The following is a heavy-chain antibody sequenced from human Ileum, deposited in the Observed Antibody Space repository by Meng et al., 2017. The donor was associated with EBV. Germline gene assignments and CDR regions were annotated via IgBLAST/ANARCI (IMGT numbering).Heavy chain of an antibody. J-gene: IGHJ4*02. D-gene: IGHD6-13*01. CDR2: INHSGST. CDR1: GGSFSGYY. CDR3: ARGFYTYGSSCFDY. Sequence: QVQLQQVGPGLLNPSETLSLTCAVYGGSFSGYYLTWIRQPPGKGLEWIGEINHSGSTNYNPSLKSRVTISVDKNQFSLKLSSVTAADAAVYYCARGFYTYGSSCFDYWGQGTLVTVSS. V-gene: IGHV4-34*01.